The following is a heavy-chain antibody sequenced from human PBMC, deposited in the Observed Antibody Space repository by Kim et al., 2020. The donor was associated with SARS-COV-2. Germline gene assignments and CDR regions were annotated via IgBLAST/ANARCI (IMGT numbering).Heavy chain of an antibody. CDR2: ISYDGSNK. V-gene: IGHV3-30*18. J-gene: IGHJ5*02. CDR1: GFTFSSYG. Sequence: GGSLRLSCAASGFTFSSYGMHWVRQAPGKGLEWVAVISYDGSNKYYADSVKGRFTISRDNSKNTLYLQMNSLRAEDTAVYYGAKALLESWGQGTLVTVSS. D-gene: IGHD1-1*01. CDR3: AKALLES.